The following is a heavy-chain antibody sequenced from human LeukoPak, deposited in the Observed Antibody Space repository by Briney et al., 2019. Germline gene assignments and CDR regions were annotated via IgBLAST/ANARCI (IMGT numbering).Heavy chain of an antibody. CDR1: GYTFTSYD. D-gene: IGHD5-12*01. CDR2: MNPNSGNT. V-gene: IGHV1-8*03. J-gene: IGHJ6*02. CDR3: ARAGPVVDIVATITESHYYYYGMDV. Sequence: ASVKVSCKASGYTFTSYDINWVRQATGQGLEWMGWMNPNSGNTGYAQKFQGRVTITADKSTSTAYMELSSLRSEDTAVYYCARAGPVVDIVATITESHYYYYGMDVWGQGTTVTVSS.